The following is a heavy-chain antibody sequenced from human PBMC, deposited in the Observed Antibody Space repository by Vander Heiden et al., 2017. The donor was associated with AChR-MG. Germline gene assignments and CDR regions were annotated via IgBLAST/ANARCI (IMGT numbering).Heavy chain of an antibody. CDR3: AGRRRAARYYYYGMDV. CDR2: INHSGST. Sequence: QVQLQQWGAGLLKPSETLSLTCAAYGGSFSGYYWSWIRQPPGKGLEWIGEINHSGSTNYNPSLKSRVTISVDTSKNQFSLKLSSVTAADTAVYYCAGRRRAARYYYYGMDVWGQGTTVTVSS. D-gene: IGHD6-6*01. V-gene: IGHV4-34*01. CDR1: GGSFSGYY. J-gene: IGHJ6*02.